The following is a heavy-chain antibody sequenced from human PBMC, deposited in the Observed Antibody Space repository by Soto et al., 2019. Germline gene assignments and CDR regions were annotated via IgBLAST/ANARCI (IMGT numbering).Heavy chain of an antibody. CDR3: ARNSLSSGWYMRDYYYYYGMDV. CDR2: INHSGST. Sequence: SDTLSLTCSVSGGSISSSSYYWSWIRQPPGKGLEWIGEINHSGSTNYNPSLKSRVTISVDTSKNQFSLKLSSVTAADTAVYYCARNSLSSGWYMRDYYYYYGMDVWGQGTTVTVSS. D-gene: IGHD6-19*01. J-gene: IGHJ6*02. CDR1: GGSISSSSYY. V-gene: IGHV4-39*07.